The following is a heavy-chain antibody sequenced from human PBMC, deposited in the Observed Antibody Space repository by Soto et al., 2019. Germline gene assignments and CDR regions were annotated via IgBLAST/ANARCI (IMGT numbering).Heavy chain of an antibody. CDR1: GFTFSSYG. D-gene: IGHD3-10*01. J-gene: IGHJ3*02. CDR3: ARGITSGSAFDI. V-gene: IGHV3-33*01. CDR2: IWYDGSNK. Sequence: QVQLVESGGGVVQPGRSLRLSCAASGFTFSSYGMHWVRQAPGKGLEWVAVIWYDGSNKYYADSVKGRFTISRDNSKNTLYLQMNSLRAEDTAVYYCARGITSGSAFDIWGQGTMVTVSS.